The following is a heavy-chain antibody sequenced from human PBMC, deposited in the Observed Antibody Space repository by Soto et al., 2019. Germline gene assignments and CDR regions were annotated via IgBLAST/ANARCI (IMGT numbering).Heavy chain of an antibody. Sequence: ASVKVSCKASGYTFTSYGISWVRQAPGQGLEWMGWISAYNGNTNYAQKLQGRVTRTTDTSTSTAYIEQRGLRTDNTAEYYVSRYRSIIKLYWSHYRIDAWGQGTPVTVSS. CDR1: GYTFTSYG. CDR2: ISAYNGNT. J-gene: IGHJ6*02. CDR3: SRYRSIIKLYWSHYRIDA. V-gene: IGHV1-18*01. D-gene: IGHD2-8*02.